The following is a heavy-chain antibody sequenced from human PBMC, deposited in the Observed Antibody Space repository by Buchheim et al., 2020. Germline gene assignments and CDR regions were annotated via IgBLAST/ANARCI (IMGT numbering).Heavy chain of an antibody. Sequence: QVQLVESGGGVVQPGRSLRLSCAASGFTFSSYAMHWVRQAPGKGLEWVAVISYDGSNKYYADSVKGRFTISRDNSKNTLYLQMNSLRAEDTAVYYCAKGRDLYYYDSPDYWGQGTL. CDR3: AKGRDLYYYDSPDY. D-gene: IGHD3-22*01. V-gene: IGHV3-30-3*01. CDR1: GFTFSSYA. J-gene: IGHJ4*02. CDR2: ISYDGSNK.